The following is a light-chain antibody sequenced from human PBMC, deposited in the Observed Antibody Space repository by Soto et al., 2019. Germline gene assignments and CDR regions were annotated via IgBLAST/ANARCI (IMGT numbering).Light chain of an antibody. J-gene: IGKJ1*01. CDR2: DAA. Sequence: DIQMTQSPSTLSASVGDRVTITCRASQSISSWLAWYQQKPGKAPKLLISDAANLESGGPSRFSGSGSGTEFTLTISSLQPDDFATYYCQHYNSYSQAFGQGTTVEIK. CDR3: QHYNSYSQA. V-gene: IGKV1-5*01. CDR1: QSISSW.